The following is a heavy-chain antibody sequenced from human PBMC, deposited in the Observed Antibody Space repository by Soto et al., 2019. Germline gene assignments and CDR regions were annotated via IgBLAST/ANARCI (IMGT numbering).Heavy chain of an antibody. V-gene: IGHV4-59*10. J-gene: IGHJ6*02. CDR3: ARYSNNWFQTEGMDV. CDR1: VDSGTTDY. D-gene: IGHD6-13*01. CDR2: IDTSGNT. Sequence: PSETLSLTCTVRVDSGTTDYGSWSRPPAGKGLEWIGRIDTSGNTNYNPSLKRRVTMSVDTSKKQFSLKLTSVTAADTAVYYCARYSNNWFQTEGMDVWGQGTTVT.